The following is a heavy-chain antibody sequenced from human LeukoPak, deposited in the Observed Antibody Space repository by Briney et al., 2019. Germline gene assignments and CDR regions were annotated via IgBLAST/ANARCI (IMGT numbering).Heavy chain of an antibody. J-gene: IGHJ4*02. V-gene: IGHV4-39*07. CDR2: IYYSGST. Sequence: SETLSLTCTVSGGSISSSSYYWGWIRQPPGKGLEWIGSIYYSGSTYYNPSLKSRVTISVDTSKNQFSLKLSSVTAADTAVYYCARNPGQFGEYLDYWGQGTLVTVSS. CDR3: ARNPGQFGEYLDY. CDR1: GGSISSSSYY. D-gene: IGHD3-10*01.